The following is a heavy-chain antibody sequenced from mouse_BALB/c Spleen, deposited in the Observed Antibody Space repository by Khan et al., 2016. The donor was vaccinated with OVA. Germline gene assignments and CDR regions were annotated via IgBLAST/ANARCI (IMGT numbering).Heavy chain of an antibody. V-gene: IGHV9-2-1*01. CDR1: GYTFTDYS. J-gene: IGHJ2*01. D-gene: IGHD2-12*01. CDR2: INTETGEP. CDR3: DRSGSYDGFDY. Sequence: QIQLVQSGPELKKPGETVKISCKASGYTFTDYSMHWVKQAPGKGLKWMGWINTETGEPKYADDFKGRFAFSLETSASTAYLQINNLKTEDTATYFCDRSGSYDGFDYWGQGTTLTVSS.